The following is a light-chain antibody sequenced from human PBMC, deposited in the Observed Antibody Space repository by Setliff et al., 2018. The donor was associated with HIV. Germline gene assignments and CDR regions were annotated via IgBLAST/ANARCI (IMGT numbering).Light chain of an antibody. CDR2: DVT. V-gene: IGLV2-14*03. J-gene: IGLJ1*01. CDR1: GSDVGTSKY. CDR3: SIHRSRGDV. Sequence: LAQPASVSGSPGQSFTISCTGTGSDVGTSKYVSWYQQHPGKAPKLIIYDVTTRPSGVSNRFSGSKSGNTASLTISGLQAEDEADYYCSIHRSRGDVFGTGTKVTVL.